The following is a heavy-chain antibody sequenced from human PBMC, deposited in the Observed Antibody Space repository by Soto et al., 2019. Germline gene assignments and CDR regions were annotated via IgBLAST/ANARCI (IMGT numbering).Heavy chain of an antibody. CDR2: IKQDGSEK. CDR1: GFTFSSYW. J-gene: IGHJ6*03. CDR3: AREVGNDYSNYRLQRPHYYYYYMDV. D-gene: IGHD4-4*01. V-gene: IGHV3-7*01. Sequence: LRLSCAASGFTFSSYWMSWVRQAPGKGLEWVANIKQDGSEKYYVDSVKGRFTISRDNAKNSLYLQMNSLRAEDTAVYYCAREVGNDYSNYRLQRPHYYYYYMDVWGKGTTVTVSS.